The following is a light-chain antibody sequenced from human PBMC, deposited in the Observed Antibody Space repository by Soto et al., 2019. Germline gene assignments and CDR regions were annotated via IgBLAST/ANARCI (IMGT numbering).Light chain of an antibody. J-gene: IGKJ2*01. CDR3: QQRSNWRRT. V-gene: IGKV3-11*01. CDR2: DAS. CDR1: QSVSSY. Sequence: EIVLTQSPATLSLSPGERATLSCRASQSVSSYLAWYQQKPGQAPRLLIYDASNRATGIPDRFSGSVSGTDFTLTISSLEPEDFAVYYCQQRSNWRRTFGQGTKLEIK.